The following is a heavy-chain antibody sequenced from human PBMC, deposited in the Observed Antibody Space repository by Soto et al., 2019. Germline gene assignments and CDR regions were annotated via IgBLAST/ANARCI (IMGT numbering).Heavy chain of an antibody. Sequence: EVQLLESGGGLVQPGGSPRLSCAASGFTFSSYAMSWVRQAPGKGLEWVSIISGSGERTYYADSVKGRFTISRDNSKNTLYLQMNSLRAEDTAVYYCAKVKEGASDYWGQGTLVTVSS. V-gene: IGHV3-23*01. CDR1: GFTFSSYA. D-gene: IGHD1-26*01. J-gene: IGHJ4*02. CDR3: AKVKEGASDY. CDR2: ISGSGERT.